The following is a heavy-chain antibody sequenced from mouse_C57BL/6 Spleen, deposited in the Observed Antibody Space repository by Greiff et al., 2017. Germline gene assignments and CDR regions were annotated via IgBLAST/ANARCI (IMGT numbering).Heavy chain of an antibody. V-gene: IGHV1-4*01. Sequence: QVQLQQSGAELARPGASVKMSCKASGYTFTSYTMHWVKQRPGQGLEWIGYINPSSGYTKYNQKFKDKATLTADKSSSTAYMQLSSLTSEDSAVYYCASPLAGTNYFDYWGQGTTLTVSS. D-gene: IGHD4-1*01. CDR2: INPSSGYT. CDR1: GYTFTSYT. CDR3: ASPLAGTNYFDY. J-gene: IGHJ2*01.